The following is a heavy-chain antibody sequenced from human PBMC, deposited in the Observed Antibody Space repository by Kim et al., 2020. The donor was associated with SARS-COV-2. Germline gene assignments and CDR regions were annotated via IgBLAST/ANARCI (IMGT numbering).Heavy chain of an antibody. J-gene: IGHJ4*02. Sequence: GGSLRLSCAASGFTFGDYAMHWVRQAPGKGLEWVSGISWNSGSIGYADSVKGRFTISRDNAKNSLYLQMNSLRAEDTALYYCAKDGAGYSGYVWLLDWGQGTLVTVSS. CDR1: GFTFGDYA. CDR2: ISWNSGSI. D-gene: IGHD5-12*01. CDR3: AKDGAGYSGYVWLLD. V-gene: IGHV3-9*01.